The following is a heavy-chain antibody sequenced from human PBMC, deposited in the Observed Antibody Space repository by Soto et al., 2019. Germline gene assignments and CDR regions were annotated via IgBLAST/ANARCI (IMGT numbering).Heavy chain of an antibody. Sequence: QVQLVQSGAEVKKPGSSVKVSCKASGGTFSSYAISWVRQAPGQGLEWMGGIIPIFGTANYAQKFQGRVKITADESTSTADMELSSLRSEDTAVYYWGGGGGYSYGYLFDYWGQGTLVTVSS. J-gene: IGHJ4*02. D-gene: IGHD5-18*01. CDR1: GGTFSSYA. CDR3: GGGGGYSYGYLFDY. CDR2: IIPIFGTA. V-gene: IGHV1-69*01.